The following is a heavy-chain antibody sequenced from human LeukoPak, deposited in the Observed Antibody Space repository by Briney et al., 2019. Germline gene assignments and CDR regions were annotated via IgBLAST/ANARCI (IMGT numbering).Heavy chain of an antibody. CDR1: GFTFTDYI. J-gene: IGHJ4*02. V-gene: IGHV3-21*01. Sequence: GGSLRLSCTASGFTFTDYIMHWVRQAPGKGLEWVSSISSSSSYIYYADSVKGRFTISRDNAKNSLYLQMNSLRAEDTAVYYCARTAVAGTRSSFDYWGQGTLVTVSS. CDR3: ARTAVAGTRSSFDY. D-gene: IGHD6-19*01. CDR2: ISSSSSYI.